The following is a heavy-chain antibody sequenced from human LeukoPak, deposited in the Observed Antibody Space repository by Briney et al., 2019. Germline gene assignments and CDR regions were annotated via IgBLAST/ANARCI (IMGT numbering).Heavy chain of an antibody. J-gene: IGHJ5*02. CDR1: GGSFSGYY. Sequence: SETLSLTCAVYGGSFSGYYWSWIRQPPGKGLEWIGEINHSGSTNYNPSLKSRVTISVDTSKNQFSLKLSSVTAADTAAYYCARGRLYMVRGVTRWFDPWGQGTLVTVSS. CDR3: ARGRLYMVRGVTRWFDP. V-gene: IGHV4-34*01. D-gene: IGHD3-10*01. CDR2: INHSGST.